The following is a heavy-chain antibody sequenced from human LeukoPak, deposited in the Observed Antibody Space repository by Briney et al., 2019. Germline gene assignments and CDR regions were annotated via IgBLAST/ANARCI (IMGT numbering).Heavy chain of an antibody. V-gene: IGHV3-30-3*01. CDR3: AKDLVGDHGYMDV. D-gene: IGHD2-15*01. Sequence: PGGSLRLSCAASGFTFSSYAMHWVRQAPGKGLEWVAVISYDGSNKYYADSVKGRFTISRDNSKNTLYLQMNSLRAEDTAVYYCAKDLVGDHGYMDVLGKGTTVTVSS. J-gene: IGHJ6*03. CDR2: ISYDGSNK. CDR1: GFTFSSYA.